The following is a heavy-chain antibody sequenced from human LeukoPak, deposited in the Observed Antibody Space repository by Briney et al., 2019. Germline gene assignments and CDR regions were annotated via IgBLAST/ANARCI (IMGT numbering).Heavy chain of an antibody. Sequence: GGSLRLSCAASGFTFSTHSMNWVRQAPGKGLEWVSSISSGSNYIYYADSVKGRFAISRDNAKNSLYLQMNSLRAEDTAVYYCARESDGKRGDYWGQGTLVTVSS. D-gene: IGHD1-14*01. J-gene: IGHJ4*02. V-gene: IGHV3-21*01. CDR3: ARESDGKRGDY. CDR1: GFTFSTHS. CDR2: ISSGSNYI.